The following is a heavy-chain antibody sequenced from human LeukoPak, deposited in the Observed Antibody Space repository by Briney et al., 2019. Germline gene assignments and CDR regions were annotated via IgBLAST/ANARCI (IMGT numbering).Heavy chain of an antibody. D-gene: IGHD3-22*01. J-gene: IGHJ4*02. CDR3: ARRQYYDSSGYWYYFDY. Sequence: PSETLSLTCTVSGGSISSYYWSWIRQPPGQGLECIGQIYYSGSTNYNPSLKSRVTISVDTSKNQFSLNLRSVTAADTAIYYCARRQYYDSSGYWYYFDYWGRGILVTVSS. CDR1: GGSISSYY. CDR2: IYYSGST. V-gene: IGHV4-59*08.